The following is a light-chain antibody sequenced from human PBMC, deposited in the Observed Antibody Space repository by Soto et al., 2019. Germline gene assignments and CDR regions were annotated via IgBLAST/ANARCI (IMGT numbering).Light chain of an antibody. CDR3: SSYTTSSSYV. CDR1: SSDVGGFNY. V-gene: IGLV2-14*01. Sequence: QSVLTQPASVSGSPGQSITISCNGTSSDVGGFNYVSWYQQHPGKAPKLLIFDVYSRPSGISNRFSGSKSGNTASLTISGLQAEDEADYYCSSYTTSSSYVFGAGTKVTVL. J-gene: IGLJ1*01. CDR2: DVY.